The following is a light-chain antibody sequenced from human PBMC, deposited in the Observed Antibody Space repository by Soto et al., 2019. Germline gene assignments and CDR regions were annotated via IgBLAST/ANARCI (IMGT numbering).Light chain of an antibody. V-gene: IGKV1-5*01. CDR1: QNISNW. CDR2: DAS. J-gene: IGKJ1*01. Sequence: DIQMTQSPSTLSAFVGDRVSITCRASQNISNWLAWYQQKPGNVPRLLIYDASSLKSGVPSRFRCSGSGTEGALTISRLQPDDFAAYYCQQYNNYPWMFGQGNKVEIK. CDR3: QQYNNYPWM.